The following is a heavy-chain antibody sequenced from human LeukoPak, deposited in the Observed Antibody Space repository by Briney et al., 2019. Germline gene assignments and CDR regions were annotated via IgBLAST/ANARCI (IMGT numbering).Heavy chain of an antibody. CDR2: INHNGNVN. V-gene: IGHV3-7*03. D-gene: IGHD3-16*01. Sequence: PGGSLRLSCAASGFTFSSYWMNWARQDPGKGLEWVASINHNGNVNYYVDSVKGRFTISRDNAKNSLYLQMSNLRAEDTAVYFCARGGGLEVWGQGATVTVSS. CDR3: ARGGGLEV. J-gene: IGHJ6*02. CDR1: GFTFSSYW.